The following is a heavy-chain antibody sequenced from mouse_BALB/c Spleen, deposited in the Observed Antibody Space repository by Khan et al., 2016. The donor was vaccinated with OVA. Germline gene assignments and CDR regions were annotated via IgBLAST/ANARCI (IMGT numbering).Heavy chain of an antibody. CDR3: ARIYRSDFDY. CDR2: IKPHLGET. CDR1: GYSFYGYF. D-gene: IGHD1-1*01. J-gene: IGHJ2*01. Sequence: EGQLPQAGPGLVKPGASVKISCKASGYSFYGYFMNWVMQRQGKSLGWIGSIKPHLGETFFNKKFQGKATLTVDESSSTAHMEPRSLASEDSAVYYCARIYRSDFDYWGQGTTLTVSS. V-gene: IGHV1-20*02.